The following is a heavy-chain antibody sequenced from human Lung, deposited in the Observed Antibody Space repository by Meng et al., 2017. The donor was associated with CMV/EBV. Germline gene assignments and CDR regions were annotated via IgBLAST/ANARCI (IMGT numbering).Heavy chain of an antibody. V-gene: IGHV3-33*06. CDR3: AKSQVYYDFWSGIKGRLVYYYVMDV. Sequence: GESLKISCAASGFTFSSYGMHWVRQAPGKGLEWVAVIWYDGSNKYYADSVKGRFTISRDNSKNTLYLQLNSLRAEDTAVYYCAKSQVYYDFWSGIKGRLVYYYVMDVWGRGTTVTVSS. J-gene: IGHJ6*02. CDR2: IWYDGSNK. D-gene: IGHD3-3*01. CDR1: GFTFSSYG.